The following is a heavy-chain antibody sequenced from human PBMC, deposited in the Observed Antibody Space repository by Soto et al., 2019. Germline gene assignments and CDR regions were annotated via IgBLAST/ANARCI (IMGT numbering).Heavy chain of an antibody. J-gene: IGHJ4*02. CDR2: VSHDGRNT. D-gene: IGHD6-19*01. Sequence: VQLVESGGGVVQPGRSLRLSCAASGFTFSDYAMHWVRQAPGKGLEWVAVVSHDGRNTHYADSVKGRFTISRDSSKNTVYLEMTSMRAEDTAVYYCAKWGRQWLVTSDFNYWGQGALVTVSS. V-gene: IGHV3-30*18. CDR1: GFTFSDYA. CDR3: AKWGRQWLVTSDFNY.